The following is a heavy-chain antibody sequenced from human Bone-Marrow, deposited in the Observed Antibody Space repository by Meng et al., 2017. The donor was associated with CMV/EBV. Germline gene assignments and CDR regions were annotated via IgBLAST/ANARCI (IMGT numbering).Heavy chain of an antibody. CDR1: GFTFSSHW. Sequence: GESLKISCTVSGFTFSSHWMSWIRQAPGKGLEWVSYISSSGSTIYYADSVKGRFTISRDNAKNSLYLQMNSLRAEDTAVYYCARSVKYYYYGMDVCGQGTTVTVSS. CDR2: ISSSGSTI. J-gene: IGHJ6*02. V-gene: IGHV3-11*04. CDR3: ARSVKYYYYGMDV.